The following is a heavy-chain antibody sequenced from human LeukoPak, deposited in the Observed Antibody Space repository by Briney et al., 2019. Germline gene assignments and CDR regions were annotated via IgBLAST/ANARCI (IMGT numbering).Heavy chain of an antibody. CDR2: ISSSSSTI. D-gene: IGHD3-3*01. CDR1: GFTFSDYY. Sequence: GGSLRLSCAASGFTFSDYYMSWIRQAPWKGLEWVSYISSSSSTIYYADSVKGRFTISRDNAKNSLYLQMNSLRAEDTAVYYCAREERFLEGYFDYWGQGTLVTVSS. J-gene: IGHJ4*02. V-gene: IGHV3-11*04. CDR3: AREERFLEGYFDY.